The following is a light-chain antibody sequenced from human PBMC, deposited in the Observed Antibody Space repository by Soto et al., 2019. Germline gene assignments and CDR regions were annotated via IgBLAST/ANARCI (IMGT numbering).Light chain of an antibody. J-gene: IGKJ1*01. Sequence: DIQMSQSPSCLFAELGARVTMTCRASQSISSYLNWYQLKPGKAPKLLIYAASSLKSGVPSRFSGSGSGTDFTLTISSLQPEDFATYYCQQYNDYFKTFGQGTKVDIK. CDR3: QQYNDYFKT. V-gene: IGKV1-39*01. CDR1: QSISSY. CDR2: AAS.